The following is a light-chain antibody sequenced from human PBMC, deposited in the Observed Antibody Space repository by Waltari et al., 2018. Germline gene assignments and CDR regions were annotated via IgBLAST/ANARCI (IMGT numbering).Light chain of an antibody. CDR1: QSINTY. CDR3: QQTYSTPPT. J-gene: IGKJ1*01. V-gene: IGKV1-39*01. Sequence: DIQMTQSPASLSASVGDRVTITCRASQSINTYLNWYQQKPEKAPKLLIYAASSLQSGVPSRFTGSGSGTEFSLTISSLQPEDCATYYCQQTYSTPPTFGQGTNVEIK. CDR2: AAS.